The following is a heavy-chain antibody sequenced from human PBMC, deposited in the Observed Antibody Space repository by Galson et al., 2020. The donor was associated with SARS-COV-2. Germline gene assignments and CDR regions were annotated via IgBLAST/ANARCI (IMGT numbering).Heavy chain of an antibody. CDR3: AKGYYYGSGSWISPFDY. V-gene: IGHV3-9*01. J-gene: IGHJ4*02. Sequence: GGSLRLSCAASGFTFHDYAMHWVRQAPGKGLEWVSGISWNSGSIGYADSVKGRFTISRDNAKNSLYLQMNSLRAEDTALYYCAKGYYYGSGSWISPFDYWGQGTLVTVSS. D-gene: IGHD3-10*01. CDR2: ISWNSGSI. CDR1: GFTFHDYA.